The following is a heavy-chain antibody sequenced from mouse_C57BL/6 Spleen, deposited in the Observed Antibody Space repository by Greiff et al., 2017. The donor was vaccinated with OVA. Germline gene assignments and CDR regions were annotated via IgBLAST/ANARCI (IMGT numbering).Heavy chain of an antibody. CDR3: ARRGYYGSSPWFAY. CDR2: INPNNGGT. CDR1: GYTFTDYN. D-gene: IGHD1-1*01. J-gene: IGHJ3*01. V-gene: IGHV1-18*01. Sequence: VQLQKSGPELVKPGASVKIPCKASGYTFTDYNMDWVKQSHGKSLEWIGDINPNNGGTIYNQKFKGKATLTVDKSSSTAYMELRSLTSEDTAVYYCARRGYYGSSPWFAYWGQGTLVTVSA.